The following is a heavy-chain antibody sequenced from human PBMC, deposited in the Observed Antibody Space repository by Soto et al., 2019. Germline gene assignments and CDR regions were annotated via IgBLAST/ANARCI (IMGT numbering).Heavy chain of an antibody. CDR2: MNTNTNTT. CDR3: AREVVETSSLWLDP. V-gene: IGHV1-8*01. Sequence: AAVNVSRKACGWTYSKNDINWVRQAPGQGLEWIGWMNTNTNTTDSAEVFEGRVSLTWDTSISTAYMQLNSLKIDDAAVYYRAREVVETSSLWLDPWGQGTLVTVS. CDR1: GWTYSKND. J-gene: IGHJ5*02.